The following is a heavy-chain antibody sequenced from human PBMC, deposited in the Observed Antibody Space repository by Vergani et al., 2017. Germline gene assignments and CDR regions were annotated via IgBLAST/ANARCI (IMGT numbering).Heavy chain of an antibody. V-gene: IGHV1-2*02. CDR1: GYTFTGYY. CDR3: ARTDLAAAGTPLHWFDP. J-gene: IGHJ5*02. CDR2: INPNSGGT. D-gene: IGHD6-13*01. Sequence: QVQLVQSGAEVKKPGASVKVSCKASGYTFTGYYMHWVRQAPGQGLEWMGWINPNSGGTNYAQKLQGRVTMTTDTSTSTAYMELRSLRSDDTAVYYCARTDLAAAGTPLHWFDPWGQGTLVTVSS.